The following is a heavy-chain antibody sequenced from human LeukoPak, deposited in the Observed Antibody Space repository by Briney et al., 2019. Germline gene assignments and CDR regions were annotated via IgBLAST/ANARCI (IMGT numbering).Heavy chain of an antibody. Sequence: ASVKVSCKASGYTFTGYYMHWVRQAPGQGLEWMGWINPNSGGTNYAQKFQGRVTMTRDTSISTAYMELSRLRSDDTAVYYCARGQYCRGGSCYAFDYWGQGTLVTVSS. CDR2: INPNSGGT. CDR1: GYTFTGYY. J-gene: IGHJ4*02. D-gene: IGHD2-15*01. V-gene: IGHV1-2*02. CDR3: ARGQYCRGGSCYAFDY.